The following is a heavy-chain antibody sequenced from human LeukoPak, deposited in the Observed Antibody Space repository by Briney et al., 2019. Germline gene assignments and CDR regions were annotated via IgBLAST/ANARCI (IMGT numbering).Heavy chain of an antibody. CDR2: INPNSGGT. J-gene: IGHJ4*02. Sequence: ASVKVSCKASGYTFTGYYMHWVRQAPGQGLEWMGWINPNSGGTNYAQKFQGGVTMTRDTSISTAYMELSRLRSDDTAVYYCARDGDDSSGYYYYFDYWGQGTLVTVSS. CDR3: ARDGDDSSGYYYYFDY. D-gene: IGHD3-22*01. CDR1: GYTFTGYY. V-gene: IGHV1-2*02.